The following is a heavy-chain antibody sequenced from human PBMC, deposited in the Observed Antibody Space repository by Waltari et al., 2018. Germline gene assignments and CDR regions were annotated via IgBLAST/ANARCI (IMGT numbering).Heavy chain of an antibody. CDR2: INPNSGGT. Sequence: QVQLVQSGAEVKKPGASVKVSCKASGYTFTGYYMHWVRQAPGQGLEGRGRINPNSGGTNYAQKFQGRVTMTRDTSISTAYMELSRLRSDDTAVYYCARDRNGDYYFDYWGQGTLVTVSS. J-gene: IGHJ4*02. D-gene: IGHD4-17*01. CDR3: ARDRNGDYYFDY. V-gene: IGHV1-2*06. CDR1: GYTFTGYY.